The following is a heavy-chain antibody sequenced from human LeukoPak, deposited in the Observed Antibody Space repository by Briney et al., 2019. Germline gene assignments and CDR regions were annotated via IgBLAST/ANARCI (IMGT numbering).Heavy chain of an antibody. D-gene: IGHD3-3*01. CDR2: IYPGDSDT. CDR3: ARQPDFWSGSYYGMDV. V-gene: IGHV5-51*01. Sequence: GESLKISCKGSGYSFTNSWIGWVRQMPGKGLEWMGIIYPGDSDTRYSPSFQGQVTISADKSISTAYLQWSSLKASDTAMYYCARQPDFWSGSYYGMDVWGQGTTVTVSS. J-gene: IGHJ6*02. CDR1: GYSFTNSW.